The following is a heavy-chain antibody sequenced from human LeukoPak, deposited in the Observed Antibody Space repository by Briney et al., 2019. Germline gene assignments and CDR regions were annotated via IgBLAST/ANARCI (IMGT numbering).Heavy chain of an antibody. D-gene: IGHD3-22*01. CDR3: ARDGEYYYDSSGYYGDY. J-gene: IGHJ4*02. V-gene: IGHV3-21*01. CDR2: ISSSSSYI. CDR1: GFTFSSYS. Sequence: GGSLRLSCAASGFTFSSYSMNWVRQAPGKGLEWVSSISSSSSYIYYADSVKGRFTISRDNAKNSLYLQMNSLRAEDTAVCYCARDGEYYYDSSGYYGDYWGQGTLVTVSS.